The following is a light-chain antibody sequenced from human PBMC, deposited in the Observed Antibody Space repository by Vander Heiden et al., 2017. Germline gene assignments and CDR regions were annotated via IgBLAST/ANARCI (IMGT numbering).Light chain of an antibody. CDR3: SAWDTSLSVVV. V-gene: IGLV10-54*04. Sequence: QAGLPQPSSVSKGWRQTGPLTCTGNSNNVGNQGAAWVQQHQGHPPEFLSNIFNNRPSGIPERFSASRSGNTDSLTITGLQPEDEADYYCSAWDTSLSVVVFGGGTKLTVL. J-gene: IGLJ2*01. CDR2: IFN. CDR1: SNNVGNQG.